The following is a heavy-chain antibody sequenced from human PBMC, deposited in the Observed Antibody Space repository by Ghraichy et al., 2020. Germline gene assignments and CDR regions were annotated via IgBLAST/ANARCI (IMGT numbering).Heavy chain of an antibody. CDR3: ARGPLYASGSDEEAFDS. J-gene: IGHJ3*01. Sequence: SVKVSCKASGYIFTYRYLHWVRQAPGQALEWLGWITVYNGNTKYAQKFKDRVTITRESSLSTLYMELRNLRSEDTAVYYCARGPLYASGSDEEAFDSWGQGTMVTVSS. D-gene: IGHD2/OR15-2a*01. CDR1: GYIFTYRY. V-gene: IGHV1-45*01. CDR2: ITVYNGNT.